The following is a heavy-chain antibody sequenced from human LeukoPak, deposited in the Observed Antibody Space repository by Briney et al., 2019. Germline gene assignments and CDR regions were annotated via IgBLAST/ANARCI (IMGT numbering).Heavy chain of an antibody. J-gene: IGHJ4*02. D-gene: IGHD2-2*01. CDR1: GFTVSSNY. V-gene: IGHV3-66*01. Sequence: GGSLRLSCAASGFTVSSNYMSWVRQAPGQGLEWVSVIYSGGSTYYADSVKGRFTISRDNSKNTLYLQMNSLRAEDTAVYYCARSGSTSLDYFDYWGQGTLVTVSS. CDR3: ARSGSTSLDYFDY. CDR2: IYSGGST.